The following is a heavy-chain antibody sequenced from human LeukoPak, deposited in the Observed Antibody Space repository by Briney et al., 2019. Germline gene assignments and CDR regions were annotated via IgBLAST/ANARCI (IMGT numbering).Heavy chain of an antibody. CDR1: GFTFSSYW. D-gene: IGHD6-6*01. CDR2: IKQDGSEK. J-gene: IGHJ2*01. V-gene: IGHV3-7*01. CDR3: ARVGVLTSIAAPNWYFDL. Sequence: PGGSLRLSCAASGFTFSSYWMSWVRQAPGKGLEWVANIKQDGSEKYYVDSVKGRFTISRDNAKNSLYLQMNSLRAEDTAVYYCARVGVLTSIAAPNWYFDLWGRGTLVTVSS.